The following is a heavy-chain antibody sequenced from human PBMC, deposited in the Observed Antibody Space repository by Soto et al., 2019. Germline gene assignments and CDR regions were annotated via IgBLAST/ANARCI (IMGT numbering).Heavy chain of an antibody. V-gene: IGHV4-4*02. CDR2: IYHSRST. Sequence: QVQLQESGPGLVKPSGTLSLTCAVSGGSISSSNWWSWVRQPPGKGLEWIGEIYHSRSTHYNPSLKSRVTISVDKSKNQCSLKLSSVTAADTAVYYCARIDVVVVAATLYYYYGMDVWGQGTTVTVSS. J-gene: IGHJ6*02. CDR1: GGSISSSNW. CDR3: ARIDVVVVAATLYYYYGMDV. D-gene: IGHD2-15*01.